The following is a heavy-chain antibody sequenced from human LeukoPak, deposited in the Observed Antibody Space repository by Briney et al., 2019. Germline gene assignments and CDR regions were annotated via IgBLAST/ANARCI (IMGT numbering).Heavy chain of an antibody. J-gene: IGHJ4*02. D-gene: IGHD3-10*01. CDR3: ASEDRDSMVRGVTRTY. CDR1: GGSISTYY. V-gene: IGHV4-59*12. Sequence: SETLSLTCTVSGGSISTYYWSWIRQPPGKGLEWIGYIYYSGSTNYNPSLKSRVTISVDTSKNQFSLKLSSVTAADTAVYYCASEDRDSMVRGVTRTYWGQGTLVTVSS. CDR2: IYYSGST.